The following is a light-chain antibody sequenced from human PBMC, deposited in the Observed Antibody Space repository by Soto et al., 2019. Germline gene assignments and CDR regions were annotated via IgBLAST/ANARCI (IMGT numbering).Light chain of an antibody. CDR2: GAS. CDR3: QQYGSSLFP. J-gene: IGKJ3*01. CDR1: QSVSSSY. V-gene: IGKV3-20*01. Sequence: EIVLTQSPGTLSLSPGERATISCRASQSVSSSYLAWYQQKPGQTPRLLIYGASTRATGIPDRFSGSGSGTDFTLTISRLEPEDFAVYYCQQYGSSLFPFGPGTTVDLK.